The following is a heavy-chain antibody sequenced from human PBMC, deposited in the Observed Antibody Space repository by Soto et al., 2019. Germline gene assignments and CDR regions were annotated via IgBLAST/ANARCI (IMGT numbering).Heavy chain of an antibody. D-gene: IGHD1-26*01. CDR1: GFTFSDYY. V-gene: IGHV3-11*01. CDR2: ISPGGDVT. Sequence: QVQLLESGGGLVQPGGSLRLSCVASGFTFSDYYLSWIRQAPGKGLEWVSYISPGGDVTYYGDSVKGRFTISRDNTKTSLYLLMNSLTTDDTAVYYCARKLVRGVGATSHWGQGALVSVSS. CDR3: ARKLVRGVGATSH. J-gene: IGHJ4*02.